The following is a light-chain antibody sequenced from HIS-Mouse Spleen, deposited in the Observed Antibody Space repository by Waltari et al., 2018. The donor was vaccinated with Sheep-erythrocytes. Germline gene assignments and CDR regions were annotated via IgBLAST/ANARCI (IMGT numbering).Light chain of an antibody. J-gene: IGKJ1*01. V-gene: IGKV1-9*01. CDR3: QQLNSYLTWT. Sequence: DIQLTQSPSFLSASVGDRVTITCRASQGISSYLAWYQQKPGKAPKLLIYAASTLQSGVPSRFSDSGSGTEFTLTISSLQPEDFATYYCQQLNSYLTWTFGQGTKVEIK. CDR1: QGISSY. CDR2: AAS.